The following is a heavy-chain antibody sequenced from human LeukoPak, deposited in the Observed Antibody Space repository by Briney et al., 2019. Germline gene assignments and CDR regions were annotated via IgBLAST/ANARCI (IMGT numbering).Heavy chain of an antibody. CDR3: ASRYNWNYDWFDP. CDR2: IIPIFGTA. J-gene: IGHJ5*02. V-gene: IGHV1-69*05. D-gene: IGHD1-7*01. Sequence: SVKVSCKASGGTFSSCAISWVRQAPGQGLEWMGRIIPIFGTANYAQKFQGRVTITTDESTSTAYMELSSLRSEDTAVYYCASRYNWNYDWFDPWGQGTLVTVSS. CDR1: GGTFSSCA.